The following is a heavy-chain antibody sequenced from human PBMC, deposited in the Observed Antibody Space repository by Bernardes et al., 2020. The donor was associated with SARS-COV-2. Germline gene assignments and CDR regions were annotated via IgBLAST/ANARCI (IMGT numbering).Heavy chain of an antibody. CDR1: GRSLRGPY. CDR3: ARGATFYDSRGYPH. Sequence: SETLSLTCDASGRSLRGPYWSWIRQPPGQGLEWIGEINHSGNTNYNPSLKSRVTIELDTYKNQFSLKVSSVTVADTAVYYCARGATFYDSRGYPHWGQGTLVTVSS. V-gene: IGHV4-34*01. CDR2: INHSGNT. J-gene: IGHJ4*02. D-gene: IGHD3-22*01.